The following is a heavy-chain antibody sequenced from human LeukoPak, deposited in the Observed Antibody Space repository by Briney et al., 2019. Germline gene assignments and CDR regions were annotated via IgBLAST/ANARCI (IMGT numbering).Heavy chain of an antibody. CDR2: ISEGGDTI. J-gene: IGHJ6*04. CDR1: GFTFSDYY. CDR3: ARDEVDVLTGEGYFALIAV. D-gene: IGHD3-9*01. V-gene: IGHV3-11*04. Sequence: GGSLRLSCAASGFTFSDYYMSWIRQAPGKGLEWLSHISEGGDTIFYADSVKGRFTISRDNLKNSLYLHMDSLRADDTGIYYCARDEVDVLTGEGYFALIAVWGEGTSVTVSS.